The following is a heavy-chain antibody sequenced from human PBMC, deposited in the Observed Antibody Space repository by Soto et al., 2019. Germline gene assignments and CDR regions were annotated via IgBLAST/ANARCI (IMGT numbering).Heavy chain of an antibody. CDR3: ARGEGIVVVPAAINYYYGMDV. D-gene: IGHD2-2*01. Sequence: ESGGGVVQPGRSLRLSCAASGFTFSSYGMHWVRQAPGKGLEWVAVIWYDGSNKYYADSVKGRFTISRDNSKNTLYLQMNSLRAEDTAVYYCARGEGIVVVPAAINYYYGMDVWGQGTTVTVSS. V-gene: IGHV3-33*01. J-gene: IGHJ6*02. CDR2: IWYDGSNK. CDR1: GFTFSSYG.